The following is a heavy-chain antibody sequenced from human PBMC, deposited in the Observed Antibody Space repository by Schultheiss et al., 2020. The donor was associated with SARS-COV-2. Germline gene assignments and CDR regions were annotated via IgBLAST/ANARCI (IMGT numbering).Heavy chain of an antibody. J-gene: IGHJ4*02. Sequence: GGSLRLSCAASGFTFSSYAMHWVRQAPGKGLVWVSRINSDGSSTSYADSVKGRFTISRDNAKNTLYLQMNSLRAEDTAVYYCAREFSGSNYYDFDYWGQGTLVTVSS. CDR3: AREFSGSNYYDFDY. D-gene: IGHD1-26*01. CDR1: GFTFSSYA. V-gene: IGHV3-74*01. CDR2: INSDGSST.